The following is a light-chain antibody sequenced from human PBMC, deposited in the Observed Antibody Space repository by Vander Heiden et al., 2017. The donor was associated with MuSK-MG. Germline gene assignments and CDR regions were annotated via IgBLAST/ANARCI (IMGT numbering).Light chain of an antibody. J-gene: IGKJ1*01. V-gene: IGKV1-5*03. CDR2: EAS. Sequence: IQMTQSPSSLSASVGDRVTITCRASQSISSRLAWYQQKPGKAPKLLIHEASTLQSGVPSRFSGSGSGTEFSLTISSLQPDDFGTYYCQRYNSYPWTFGLGTKVEIK. CDR1: QSISSR. CDR3: QRYNSYPWT.